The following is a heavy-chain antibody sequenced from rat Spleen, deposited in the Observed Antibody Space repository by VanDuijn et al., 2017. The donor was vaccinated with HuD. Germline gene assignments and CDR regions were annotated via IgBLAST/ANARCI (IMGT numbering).Heavy chain of an antibody. CDR3: TTDTTTRFDY. CDR2: FSYDGIST. Sequence: EVQLVESGGGLVQPGRSLKLSCEASGFTFNNYVMAWVRQVPTKGLEWVATFSYDGISTYYRDSVKGRFTISRDNAKSSLYLQMASLRSEDTATYYCTTDTTTRFDYWGQGVMVTVSS. CDR1: GFTFNNYV. D-gene: IGHD1-10*01. V-gene: IGHV5-29*01. J-gene: IGHJ2*01.